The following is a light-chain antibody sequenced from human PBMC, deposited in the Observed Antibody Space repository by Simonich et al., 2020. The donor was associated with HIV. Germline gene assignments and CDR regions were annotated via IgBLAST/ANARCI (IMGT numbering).Light chain of an antibody. CDR2: GAS. V-gene: IGKV3-20*01. Sequence: EIVMTQSPATLSVSPGERATLSCRASQSVRSNLAWYEQKPGQAPRLLIYGASSRATGIPDRFSGSGSGTDFTLTISRLEPEDFAVYYCQQYGSSPTFGQGTKVEIK. CDR1: QSVRSN. J-gene: IGKJ1*01. CDR3: QQYGSSPT.